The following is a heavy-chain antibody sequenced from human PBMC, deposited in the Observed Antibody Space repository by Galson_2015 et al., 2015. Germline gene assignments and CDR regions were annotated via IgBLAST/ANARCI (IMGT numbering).Heavy chain of an antibody. CDR1: VGSFHAYY. CDR3: ARWSAAGHWFDP. CDR2: INHSGST. Sequence: LSLTCAVSVGSFHAYYWAWIRQPPGRGLEWIGEINHSGSTSYNPSLKSRVTISVDTSKNQFSLELSSVTAADTAVYYCARWSAAGHWFDPWGRGTLVTASS. D-gene: IGHD6-13*01. V-gene: IGHV4-34*01. J-gene: IGHJ5*02.